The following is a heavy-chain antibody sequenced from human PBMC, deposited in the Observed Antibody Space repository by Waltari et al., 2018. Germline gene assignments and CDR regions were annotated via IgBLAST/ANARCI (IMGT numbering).Heavy chain of an antibody. CDR1: GFTFTTHG. V-gene: IGHV3-33*01. J-gene: IGHJ3*02. Sequence: QVQLVESGGGVVQSGRSLRLSCVGSGFTFTTHGMNWVRQAPGKGVEWVAVIWDDGSNKNYVDAVKGRFTISRDNSKNTMYLEMNRLRAEDTAVYFCARGDGGSGLGASDIWGQGTMVTVSS. CDR3: ARGDGGSGLGASDI. D-gene: IGHD3-3*01. CDR2: IWDDGSNK.